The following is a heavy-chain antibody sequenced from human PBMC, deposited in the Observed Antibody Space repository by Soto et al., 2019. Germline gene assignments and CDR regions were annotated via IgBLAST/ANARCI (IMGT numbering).Heavy chain of an antibody. CDR2: IIPILGIA. CDR1: GGTFSSYT. CDR3: ARVSPGILYYYMDV. V-gene: IGHV1-69*02. Sequence: QVQLVQSGAEVKKPGSSVKVSCKASGGTFSSYTISWVRQAPGQGLEWMGRIIPILGIANYAQKFQGRVTITADKSTSTAYMELSSLRSEDTAVYYCARVSPGILYYYMDVWGKGTTVTVSS. J-gene: IGHJ6*03. D-gene: IGHD6-13*01.